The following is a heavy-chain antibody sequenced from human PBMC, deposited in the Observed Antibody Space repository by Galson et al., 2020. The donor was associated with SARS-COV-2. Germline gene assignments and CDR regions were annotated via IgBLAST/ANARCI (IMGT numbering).Heavy chain of an antibody. J-gene: IGHJ3*01. CDR1: GFTFSSHW. Sequence: GGSLRLSCAASGFTFSSHWMHWVRQDPGKGLVWISRINSDGSSTTYADSVKGRFTISRDNAKNTVYLQMSSLRAEDTAVYFCARDEMVHASGFWGPINLDAFYVWGQGTMVTVSS. CDR3: ARDEMVHASGFWGPINLDAFYV. V-gene: IGHV3-74*01. D-gene: IGHD3-16*01. CDR2: INSDGSST.